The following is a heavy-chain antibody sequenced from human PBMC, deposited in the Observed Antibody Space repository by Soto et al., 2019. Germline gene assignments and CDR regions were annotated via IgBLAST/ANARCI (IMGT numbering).Heavy chain of an antibody. CDR3: ATVRQTLEWSNDY. D-gene: IGHD3-3*01. V-gene: IGHV3-30*03. CDR1: GFTFSSYG. Sequence: GGSLRLSCAASGFTFSSYGMHWVRQAPGKGLEWVAVISYDGSNKYYADSVKGRFTISRDNSKNTLYLQMNSLRAEDTAVYYCATVRQTLEWSNDYWGQGTLVTVSS. CDR2: ISYDGSNK. J-gene: IGHJ4*02.